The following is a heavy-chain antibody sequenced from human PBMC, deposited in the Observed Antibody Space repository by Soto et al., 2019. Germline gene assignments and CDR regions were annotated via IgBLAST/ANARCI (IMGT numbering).Heavy chain of an antibody. V-gene: IGHV4-39*01. Sequence: SETLSLTCTVSGGSISSSSYYWGWIRQPPGKGLEWIGSIYYSGSTYYNPSLKSRVTISVDTSKNQFSLKLSSVTAADTAVYYCARHYKELESFHHWGQGTLVTVS. CDR2: IYYSGST. J-gene: IGHJ1*01. D-gene: IGHD1-7*01. CDR1: GGSISSSSYY. CDR3: ARHYKELESFHH.